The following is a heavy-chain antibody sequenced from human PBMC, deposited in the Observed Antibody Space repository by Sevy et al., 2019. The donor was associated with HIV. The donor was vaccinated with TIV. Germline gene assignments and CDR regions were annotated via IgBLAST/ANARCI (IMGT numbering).Heavy chain of an antibody. J-gene: IGHJ4*02. CDR1: GFTFSSYA. V-gene: IGHV3-23*01. D-gene: IGHD6-13*01. CDR2: ISGSGGST. CDR3: AKGGFVAYSSSWLPHFDY. Sequence: GGSLRLSCAASGFTFSSYAMSWVRQAPGKGLEWVSAISGSGGSTYYADSVKGRFTISRDNSKNTLYLQMNSLRAEDTAVYYCAKGGFVAYSSSWLPHFDYWGQGTLVTVSS.